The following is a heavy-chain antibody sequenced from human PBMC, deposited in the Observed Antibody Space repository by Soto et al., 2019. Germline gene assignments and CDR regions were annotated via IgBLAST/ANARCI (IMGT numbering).Heavy chain of an antibody. V-gene: IGHV1-69*01. CDR2: IIPMFGTS. CDR1: GGTFSNYG. J-gene: IGHJ6*02. D-gene: IGHD1-26*01. Sequence: QVQLVQSGAEVKKPGSSVKVSCKASGGTFSNYGISWVRQAPGQGLEWMGGIIPMFGTSNYAQKFQGRVTITADASTSTAYMELSSLRSEDTAVYYCARERTSTLVDRYYSMDVWGQGTTVTVSS. CDR3: ARERTSTLVDRYYSMDV.